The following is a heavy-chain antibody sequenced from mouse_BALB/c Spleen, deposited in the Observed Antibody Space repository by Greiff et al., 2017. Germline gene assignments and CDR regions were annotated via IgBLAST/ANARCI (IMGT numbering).Heavy chain of an antibody. Sequence: EVMLVESGGGLVKPGGSLKLSCAASGFTFSSYAMSWVRQTPEKRLEWVASISSGGSTYYPDSVKGRFTISRDNARNILYLQMSSLRSEDTAMYYCARGGRSTMDYWGQGTSVTVSS. CDR3: ARGGRSTMDY. V-gene: IGHV5-6-5*01. CDR1: GFTFSSYA. CDR2: ISSGGST. J-gene: IGHJ4*01.